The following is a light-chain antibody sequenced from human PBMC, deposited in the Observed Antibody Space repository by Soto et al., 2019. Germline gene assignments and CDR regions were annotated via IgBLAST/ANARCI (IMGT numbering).Light chain of an antibody. Sequence: ELVLTQSPATLSLSPGERAILSCRASQSVSSYLAWYQHKPGQAPRLHIYDASNRATGTPARFSGSGSGTDFHLTISSLASEDFAVYYCRQRSNWPHTFGPRTKVDIK. CDR3: RQRSNWPHT. V-gene: IGKV3-11*01. J-gene: IGKJ3*01. CDR1: QSVSSY. CDR2: DAS.